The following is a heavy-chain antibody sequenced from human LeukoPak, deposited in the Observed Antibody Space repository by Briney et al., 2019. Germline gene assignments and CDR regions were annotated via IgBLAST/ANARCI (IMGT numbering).Heavy chain of an antibody. CDR3: ARDYPAMDY. D-gene: IGHD5-18*01. CDR1: GFTFSSYS. Sequence: GGSLRLSCAASGFTFSSYSMNWVRQAPGKGLEWVSVIYSGGSTYYADSVKGRFTISRDNSKNTLYLQMNSLRAEDTAVYYCARDYPAMDYWGQGTLVTVSS. CDR2: IYSGGST. V-gene: IGHV3-53*01. J-gene: IGHJ4*02.